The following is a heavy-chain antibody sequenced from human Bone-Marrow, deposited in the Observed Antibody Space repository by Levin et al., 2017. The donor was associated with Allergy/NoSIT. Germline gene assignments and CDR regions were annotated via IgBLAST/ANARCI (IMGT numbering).Heavy chain of an antibody. CDR1: GLSIDNYA. CDR3: AKDQSPDIQAADGFVADYYGLDV. Sequence: SCTASGLSIDNYAMHWVRQVPGKGLEWVSAIRWESGAIGYADFVKGRFTMSRDNAKNSVYLQMNGLTVEDTALYFCAKDQSPDIQAADGFVADYYGLDVWGRGTMVTVSS. V-gene: IGHV3-9*01. J-gene: IGHJ6*02. CDR2: IRWESGAI. D-gene: IGHD6-13*01.